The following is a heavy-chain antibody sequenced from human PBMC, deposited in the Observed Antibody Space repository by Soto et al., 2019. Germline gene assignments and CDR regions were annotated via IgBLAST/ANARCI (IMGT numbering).Heavy chain of an antibody. J-gene: IGHJ4*02. D-gene: IGHD4-17*01. V-gene: IGHV3-30-3*01. CDR2: ISYDGSNK. CDR3: ASGMTTVTPIDY. Sequence: QVQLVESGGGVVQPGRSLRLSCAASGFTFSSYAMHWVRQAPGKELEWVAVISYDGSNKYYADSVKGRFTISRDNSKNTLYLQMNSLRAEDTAVYYCASGMTTVTPIDYWGQGTLVTVSS. CDR1: GFTFSSYA.